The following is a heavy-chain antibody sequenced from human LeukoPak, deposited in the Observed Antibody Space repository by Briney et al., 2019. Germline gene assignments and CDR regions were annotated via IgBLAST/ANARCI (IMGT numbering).Heavy chain of an antibody. CDR3: AREGAAYGPTDMYYFDY. CDR1: GGSISSYY. V-gene: IGHV4-4*07. D-gene: IGHD3-16*01. CDR2: IYTSGST. Sequence: SETLSLTCTVSGGSISSYYWSWIRQPAGKGLEWIGRIYTSGSTNYNPSLKSRATMSVDTSKNQFSLKLSSVTAADTAVYYCAREGAAYGPTDMYYFDYWGQGTLVTVSS. J-gene: IGHJ4*02.